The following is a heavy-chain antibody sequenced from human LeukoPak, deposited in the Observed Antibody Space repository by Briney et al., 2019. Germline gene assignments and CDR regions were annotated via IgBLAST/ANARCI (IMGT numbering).Heavy chain of an antibody. CDR1: GFTFSTFA. CDR3: ARDRGRFLPGSLDY. J-gene: IGHJ4*02. CDR2: ISGGGDIT. Sequence: GGSLRLSCAASGFTFSTFAMSWVRQAPGKGLEWVSLISGGGDITYYADSMKGRFTISRDNSENTVYLQMNSLRAEDTAVYYCARDRGRFLPGSLDYWGQGTLVTVSS. V-gene: IGHV3-23*01. D-gene: IGHD3-16*01.